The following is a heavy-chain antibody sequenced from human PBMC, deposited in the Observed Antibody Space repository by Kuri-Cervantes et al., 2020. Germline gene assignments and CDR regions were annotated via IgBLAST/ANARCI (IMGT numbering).Heavy chain of an antibody. Sequence: SVKVSCKASGYTFTSYYMHWVRQAPGQGLEWMGGIIPIFGTANYAQKFQGRVTITADESTSTAYMELSSLRSEDTAVYYCARVAAGFGVVTAFFDYWGQGTLVTVSS. D-gene: IGHD2-21*02. CDR2: IIPIFGTA. CDR1: GYTFTSYY. V-gene: IGHV1-69*13. CDR3: ARVAAGFGVVTAFFDY. J-gene: IGHJ4*02.